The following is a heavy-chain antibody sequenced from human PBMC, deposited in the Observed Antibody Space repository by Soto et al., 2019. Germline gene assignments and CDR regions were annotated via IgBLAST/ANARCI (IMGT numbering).Heavy chain of an antibody. CDR1: GYTFTSYG. CDR2: ISAYNGNT. V-gene: IGHV1-18*01. Sequence: ASVKVSCKASGYTFTSYGISWVRQAPGQGLEWMGWISAYNGNTNYAQKLQGRVTMTTDTSTSTAYMELRSLRSDDTAVYYCAREPYYYDSSGYYPGAYFDYWGQGTLVTVST. CDR3: AREPYYYDSSGYYPGAYFDY. D-gene: IGHD3-22*01. J-gene: IGHJ4*02.